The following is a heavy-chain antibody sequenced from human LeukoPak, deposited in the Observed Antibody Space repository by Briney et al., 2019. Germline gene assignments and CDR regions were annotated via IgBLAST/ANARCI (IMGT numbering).Heavy chain of an antibody. J-gene: IGHJ6*04. D-gene: IGHD4-17*01. CDR1: GGAFSSYS. Sequence: PSETLSLTCTVSGGAFSSYSWSWVRQPPAKGLQWIADIYYGGSTKYNPSLKSRVTISVDRAKNQFSLKLNSVTAADTAMYYCARINYGDYGSYYGMDVWGKGTTVTVSS. V-gene: IGHV4-59*01. CDR3: ARINYGDYGSYYGMDV. CDR2: IYYGGST.